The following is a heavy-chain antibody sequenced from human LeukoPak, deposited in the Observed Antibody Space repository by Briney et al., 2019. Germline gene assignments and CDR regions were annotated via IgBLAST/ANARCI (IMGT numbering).Heavy chain of an antibody. V-gene: IGHV4-4*02. Sequence: PSETLSLTCAVSGGSISSSNWWSWVRQPPGKGLEWIGEIYHSGSTNYNPSLKSRVTISVDKSKNQFSLKLSSVTAADTAVYYCARDRSRDGYNFYGYWGQGTLVTVSS. CDR3: ARDRSRDGYNFYGY. CDR2: IYHSGST. D-gene: IGHD5-24*01. J-gene: IGHJ4*02. CDR1: GGSISSSNW.